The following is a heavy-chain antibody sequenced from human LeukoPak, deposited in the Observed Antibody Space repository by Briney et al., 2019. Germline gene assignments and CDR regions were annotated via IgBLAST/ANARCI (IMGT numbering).Heavy chain of an antibody. CDR1: GGSISSYY. V-gene: IGHV4-4*07. CDR2: IYTSGST. J-gene: IGHJ4*02. D-gene: IGHD6-13*01. CDR3: ARRGAAAAYFDY. Sequence: SETLSLTCTVSGGSISSYYWSRIRQPAGKGLEWIGRIYTSGSTNYNPSLKSRVTMSVDTSKNQFSLKLSSVTAADTAVYYCARRGAAAAYFDYWGQGTLVTVFS.